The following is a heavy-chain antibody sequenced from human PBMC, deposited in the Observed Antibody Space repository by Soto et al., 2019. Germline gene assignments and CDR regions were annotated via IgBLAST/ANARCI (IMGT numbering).Heavy chain of an antibody. V-gene: IGHV6-1*01. CDR2: TYYRSKWYT. CDR3: ARAVTGYWFVP. D-gene: IGHD2-2*03. Sequence: WVRQMPGKGLEWLGRTYYRSKWYTDYAVSVKGRITITPDTSKNQFSLQVNSVTPEDTAVYYCARAVTGYWFVPWGQGTMVTVSS. J-gene: IGHJ5*01.